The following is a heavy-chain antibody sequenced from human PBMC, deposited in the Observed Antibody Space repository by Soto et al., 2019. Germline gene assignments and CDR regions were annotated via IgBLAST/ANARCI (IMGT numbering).Heavy chain of an antibody. D-gene: IGHD5-12*01. CDR2: MNPNSGNT. Sequence: QVQLVQSGAEVKKPGASVKVSCKASGYTFTSYDINWVRQATGQGLEWMGWMNPNSGNTGYAQKFQGRVTMTRNTSISTASMELSRLRSEDTAVYYCARWIWSGSGYDFDYWGQGTLVTVSS. CDR1: GYTFTSYD. V-gene: IGHV1-8*01. CDR3: ARWIWSGSGYDFDY. J-gene: IGHJ4*02.